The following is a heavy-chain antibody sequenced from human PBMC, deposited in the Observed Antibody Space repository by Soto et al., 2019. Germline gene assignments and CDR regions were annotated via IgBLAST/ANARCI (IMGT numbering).Heavy chain of an antibody. CDR2: ISGSGGST. V-gene: IGHV3-23*01. J-gene: IGHJ6*02. CDR1: GFTFSSYA. CDR3: ANYQLLPPTYYYYYGMDV. Sequence: EVQLLESGGGLVQPGGSLRLSCAASGFTFSSYAMSWVRQAPGKGLEWVSAISGSGGSTYYADSVKGRFTISRDNSKNTLYLQMNSLRAEDTAVYYCANYQLLPPTYYYYYGMDVWGQGTTVTVSS. D-gene: IGHD2-2*01.